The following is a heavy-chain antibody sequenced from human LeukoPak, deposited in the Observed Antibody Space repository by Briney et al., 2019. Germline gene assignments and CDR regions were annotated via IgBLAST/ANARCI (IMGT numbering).Heavy chain of an antibody. CDR3: ARSRASITMIVD. J-gene: IGHJ4*02. V-gene: IGHV3-53*01. Sequence: PGGSLRLSCAASGFTFSSYALSWVRQAPGKGLEWVSVIYSGGSTYYADSVKGRFTISRDNSKNTLYLQMNSLRAEDTAVYYCARSRASITMIVDWGQGTLVTVSS. CDR2: IYSGGST. D-gene: IGHD3-22*01. CDR1: GFTFSSYA.